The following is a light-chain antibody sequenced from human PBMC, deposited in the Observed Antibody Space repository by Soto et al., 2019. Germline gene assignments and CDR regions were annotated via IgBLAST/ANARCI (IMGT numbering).Light chain of an antibody. Sequence: QPVLTQPPSASGAPGQRVIISCSGSSSNIGTKTVSWYQQLPGTAPKLLIYTDNQRPSGVPDRFSGSKSGTSASLAISGLQSEDEADYYCASWDDSLTGVVFGGGTKVTVL. CDR2: TDN. V-gene: IGLV1-44*01. CDR3: ASWDDSLTGVV. CDR1: SSNIGTKT. J-gene: IGLJ2*01.